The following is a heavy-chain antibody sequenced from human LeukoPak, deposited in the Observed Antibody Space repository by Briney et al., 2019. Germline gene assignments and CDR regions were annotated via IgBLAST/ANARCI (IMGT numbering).Heavy chain of an antibody. CDR3: AKDLY. Sequence: GGSLRLFCAASGITFSTYAMTWVRQAPGKGLEWVSTMSGSGGHTYYSDSVKGRFTISRDNSKNTLYLQLNSLRAEDTAFYYCAKDLYWGQGTLVTVSS. CDR1: GITFSTYA. J-gene: IGHJ4*02. V-gene: IGHV3-23*01. CDR2: MSGSGGHT.